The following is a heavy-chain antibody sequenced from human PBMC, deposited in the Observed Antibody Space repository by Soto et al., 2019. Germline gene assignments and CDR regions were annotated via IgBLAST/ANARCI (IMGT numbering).Heavy chain of an antibody. CDR1: GFTFSSYA. D-gene: IGHD6-19*01. CDR2: ISYDGSNK. CDR3: ARDKSSGWFRLGEHYYGMDV. Sequence: GGSLRLSCAASGFTFSSYAMHWVRQAPGKGLEWVAVISYDGSNKYYADSVKGRFTISRDNSKNTLYLQMNSLRAEDTAVYYCARDKSSGWFRLGEHYYGMDVWGQGTTVTVSS. J-gene: IGHJ6*02. V-gene: IGHV3-30-3*01.